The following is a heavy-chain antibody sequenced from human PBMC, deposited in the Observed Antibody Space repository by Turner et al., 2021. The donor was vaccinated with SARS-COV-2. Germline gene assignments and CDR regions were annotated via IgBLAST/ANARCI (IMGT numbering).Heavy chain of an antibody. CDR2: VSGLGDTR. CDR1: GFTFNTYA. D-gene: IGHD7-27*01. V-gene: IGHV3-23*01. CDR3: VRDCPRPGDRDALDI. J-gene: IGHJ3*02. Sequence: EVQVLESGGGLAQPGGSLRLSCAASGFTFNTYAMSWVRQAPGKGLVWVSVVSGLGDTRFYADSGRGRFTISRDNTKNRVYLQMNSLRPDDTALYYCVRDCPRPGDRDALDIWGQGTMVTVSS.